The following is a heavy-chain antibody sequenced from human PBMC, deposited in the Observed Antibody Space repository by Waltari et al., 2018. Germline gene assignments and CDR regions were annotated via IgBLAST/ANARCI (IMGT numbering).Heavy chain of an antibody. CDR1: GGSISSYY. J-gene: IGHJ4*02. Sequence: QVQLQESGPGLVKPSETLSLTCTVSGGSISSYYWSWIRQPPGKGLEWIGYIYYSGITNYNPSLKSRVTISVDTSKNQFSLKLSSVTAADTAVYYCARVGPAPWGSEYYFDYWGQGTLVTVSS. D-gene: IGHD7-27*01. V-gene: IGHV4-59*01. CDR2: IYYSGIT. CDR3: ARVGPAPWGSEYYFDY.